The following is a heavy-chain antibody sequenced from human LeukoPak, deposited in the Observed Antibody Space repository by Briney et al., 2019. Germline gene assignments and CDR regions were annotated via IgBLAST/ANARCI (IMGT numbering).Heavy chain of an antibody. V-gene: IGHV3-30*18. CDR1: GFTFSSYG. D-gene: IGHD3-16*02. CDR3: AKGGFMITFGGVIVD. Sequence: GGSLRLSCAASGFTFSSYGMHWVRQAPGKGLEWVAVISYDGSSKYYADSVKGRFTISRDNSKNTLYLQMNGLRAEDTAVYYCAKGGFMITFGGVIVDWGQGTLVTVSS. J-gene: IGHJ4*02. CDR2: ISYDGSSK.